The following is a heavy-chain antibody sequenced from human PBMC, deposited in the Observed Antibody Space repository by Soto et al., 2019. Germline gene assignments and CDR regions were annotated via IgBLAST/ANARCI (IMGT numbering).Heavy chain of an antibody. CDR3: ARIMPNYWYFAL. CDR2: TRNKANSYTT. CDR1: GFTFSDPY. Sequence: EVQLVESGGGLVQPGGSLRLSCAASGFTFSDPYMDWVRQAPGKGLEWVGRTRNKANSYTTEYAASVKGRFTISRDDSRNSLYPQINSLKTEEAAVYYSARIMPNYWYFALWGRGTLVTVSS. D-gene: IGHD2-2*01. V-gene: IGHV3-72*01. J-gene: IGHJ2*01.